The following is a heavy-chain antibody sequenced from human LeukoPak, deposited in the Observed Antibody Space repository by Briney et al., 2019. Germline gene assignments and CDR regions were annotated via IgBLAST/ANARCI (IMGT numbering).Heavy chain of an antibody. J-gene: IGHJ4*02. CDR1: GFTFSSYD. CDR2: IRYDGRNK. CDR3: AKGFRSAYFDY. Sequence: GGPLRLSCATSGFTFSSYDMHWVRQAPGKGLEWVAFIRYDGRNKYYADSVKGRFTISRDNSKNTLYLQMNSLRAEDTAVYYCAKGFRSAYFDYWGQGTLVTVSS. V-gene: IGHV3-30*02.